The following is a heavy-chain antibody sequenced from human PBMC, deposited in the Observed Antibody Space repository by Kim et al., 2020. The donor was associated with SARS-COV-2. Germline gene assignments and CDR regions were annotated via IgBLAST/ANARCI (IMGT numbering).Heavy chain of an antibody. CDR3: ARGIEETTVTTWLGTTEHDAFDI. V-gene: IGHV4-30-4*01. Sequence: SETLSLTCTVSGGSISSGDYYWSWIRQPPGKGLEWIGYIYYSGSTYYNPSLKSRVTISVDTSKNQFSLKLSSVTAADTAVYYCARGIEETTVTTWLGTTEHDAFDIWGQGTMVTVSS. D-gene: IGHD4-17*01. CDR1: GGSISSGDYY. J-gene: IGHJ3*02. CDR2: IYYSGST.